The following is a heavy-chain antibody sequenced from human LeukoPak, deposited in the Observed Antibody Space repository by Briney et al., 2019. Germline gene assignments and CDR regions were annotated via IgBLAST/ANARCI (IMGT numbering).Heavy chain of an antibody. J-gene: IGHJ4*02. Sequence: SETLSLTCAVYGGSFSGYYWSWIRQPPGKGLEWIGSIYHSGGTYYNPSLKSRVTISVDTSKNQFSLKLNSVTAADTAVYYCARDHIVVVTAQFDYWGQGTLVTVSS. CDR2: IYHSGGT. CDR3: ARDHIVVVTAQFDY. D-gene: IGHD2-21*02. CDR1: GGSFSGYY. V-gene: IGHV4-34*01.